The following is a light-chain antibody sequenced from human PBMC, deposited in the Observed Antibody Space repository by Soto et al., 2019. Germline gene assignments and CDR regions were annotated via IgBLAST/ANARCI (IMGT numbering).Light chain of an antibody. CDR1: QPIGTS. J-gene: IGKJ1*01. Sequence: DIQMTQSPSSLSAFVGDSVTVTCRASQPIGTSLHWYQQKAGKAPKVLISAATKLQSGVPSRFSGSGSGTDFILTINTLQADDFATYYCLHTYSFPRTFGQGTKVDIK. CDR3: LHTYSFPRT. CDR2: AAT. V-gene: IGKV1-39*01.